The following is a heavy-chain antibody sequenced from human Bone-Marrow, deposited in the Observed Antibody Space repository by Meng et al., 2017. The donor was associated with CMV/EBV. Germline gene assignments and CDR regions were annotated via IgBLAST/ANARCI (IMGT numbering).Heavy chain of an antibody. Sequence: SVKVSCKASGGTFSSYAISWVRQAPGQGLEWMGRFIPILGIANYAQKFQGRVTITADKSTSTAYMELSSLRSEDTAVYYCARGTDGGNSVYYYYGMDVWGQGTTVTVSS. V-gene: IGHV1-69*04. J-gene: IGHJ6*02. D-gene: IGHD4-23*01. CDR1: GGTFSSYA. CDR3: ARGTDGGNSVYYYYGMDV. CDR2: FIPILGIA.